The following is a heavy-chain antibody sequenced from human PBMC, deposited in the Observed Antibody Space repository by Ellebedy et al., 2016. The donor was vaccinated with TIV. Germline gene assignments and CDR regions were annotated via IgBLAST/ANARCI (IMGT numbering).Heavy chain of an antibody. CDR1: GGSISTYF. CDR2: IYNNEGT. J-gene: IGHJ4*02. V-gene: IGHV4-59*01. Sequence: MPSETLSLTCTVSGGSISTYFWSWIRQPPGKGLEWIGFIYNNEGTNYNPSLKSPVTISVDKSTNQFSLTLSAVTAADTAVYYCARDKEHTHGRTFGSWGQGTLVTVSS. CDR3: ARDKEHTHGRTFGS. D-gene: IGHD1/OR15-1a*01.